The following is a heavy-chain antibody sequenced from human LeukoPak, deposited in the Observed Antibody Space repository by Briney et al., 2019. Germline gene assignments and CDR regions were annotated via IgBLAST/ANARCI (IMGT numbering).Heavy chain of an antibody. Sequence: SVKVSCKASGCTFSSYAISWVRQAPGQGLEWMGGIIPIFGTANYAQKFQGRVTITTDESTSTAYMELSSLRSEDTAVYYCAGGGYDPFNYYYYYYMDVWGKGTTVTVSS. J-gene: IGHJ6*03. V-gene: IGHV1-69*05. CDR1: GCTFSSYA. CDR2: IIPIFGTA. CDR3: AGGGYDPFNYYYYYYMDV. D-gene: IGHD5-12*01.